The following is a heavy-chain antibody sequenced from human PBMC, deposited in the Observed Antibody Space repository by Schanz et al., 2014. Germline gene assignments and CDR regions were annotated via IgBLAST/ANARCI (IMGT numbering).Heavy chain of an antibody. CDR1: GGSFSGYW. Sequence: QVQLQQWGAGLLKPSETLSLTCAFSGGSFSGYWWTWVRQSPGKGLEWIGEVNHGGYTNYNPSLRGGVTVWGDMSRRQFSGGVSAGAAADTAAYYCATWSGTRLFHNWGQGALVTVSS. D-gene: IGHD1-7*01. CDR3: ATWSGTRLFHN. V-gene: IGHV4-34*01. J-gene: IGHJ4*02. CDR2: VNHGGYT.